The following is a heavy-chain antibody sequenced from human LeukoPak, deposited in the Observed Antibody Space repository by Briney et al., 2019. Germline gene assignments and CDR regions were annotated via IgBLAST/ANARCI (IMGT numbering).Heavy chain of an antibody. J-gene: IGHJ4*02. D-gene: IGHD3-3*01. CDR2: IYYSGST. CDR3: ASGRFFIGDYYFDY. V-gene: IGHV4-39*07. Sequence: SETPSLTCTVSGGSISSSSYYWGWIRQPPGKGLEWIGSIYYSGSTYYNPSLKSRVTISVDTSKNQFSLKLSSVTAADTAVYYCASGRFFIGDYYFDYWGQGTLVTVSS. CDR1: GGSISSSSYY.